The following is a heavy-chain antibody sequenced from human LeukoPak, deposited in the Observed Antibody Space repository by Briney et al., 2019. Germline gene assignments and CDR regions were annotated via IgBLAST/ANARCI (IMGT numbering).Heavy chain of an antibody. CDR2: INPSGGST. CDR3: ARAGPDYGDYVLDY. Sequence: GASVKVSCKVSGYTLTELSMHWVRQAPGQGLEWMGIINPSGGSTSYAQKVQGRVTMTRDTSTSTVYMELSSLRSEDTAVYYCARAGPDYGDYVLDYWGQGTLVTVSS. D-gene: IGHD4-17*01. V-gene: IGHV1-46*01. J-gene: IGHJ4*01. CDR1: GYTLTELS.